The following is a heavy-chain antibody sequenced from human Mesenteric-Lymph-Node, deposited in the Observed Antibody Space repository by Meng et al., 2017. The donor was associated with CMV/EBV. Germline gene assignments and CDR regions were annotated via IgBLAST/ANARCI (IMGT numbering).Heavy chain of an antibody. CDR1: EYRFRNYV. Sequence: ASVKVSCKASEYRFRNYVISWVRQAPGQGLEWVGKIIINNGYTDVPQNLQGRVAMTTDTSTSTAYLELRSLRSEDTAVYYCARDQTIFGVADYYYYGMDVWGQGTTVTVSS. CDR3: ARDQTIFGVADYYYYGMDV. D-gene: IGHD3-3*01. V-gene: IGHV1-18*01. CDR2: IIINNGYT. J-gene: IGHJ6*02.